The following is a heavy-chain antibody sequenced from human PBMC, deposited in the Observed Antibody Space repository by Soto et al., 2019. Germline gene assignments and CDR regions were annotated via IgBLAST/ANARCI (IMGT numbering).Heavy chain of an antibody. Sequence: QVQLVESGGGVVQPGRSLSLSCAASGFTFSSYGMHWVRQAPGKGLEWVAVISYDGSNKYYADSVKGRFTISRDNSKNTLYLQMNSLRSEDTAVYYCAKDPRNDYGDPNWFDPWGQGTLVTVSS. CDR3: AKDPRNDYGDPNWFDP. J-gene: IGHJ5*02. CDR2: ISYDGSNK. V-gene: IGHV3-30*18. CDR1: GFTFSSYG. D-gene: IGHD4-17*01.